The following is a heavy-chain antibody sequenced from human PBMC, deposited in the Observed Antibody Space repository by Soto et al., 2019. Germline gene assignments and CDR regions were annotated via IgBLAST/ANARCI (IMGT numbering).Heavy chain of an antibody. Sequence: ASVTVSCKASGYTFTSYDINWVRQATGQGLEWMGWMNPNSGNTGYAQKFQGRVTMTRNTSISTAYMELSSLRSEDTAVYYCARAEYSSSNYYYYGMDVWGQGTTVTVSS. CDR3: ARAEYSSSNYYYYGMDV. D-gene: IGHD6-6*01. CDR1: GYTFTSYD. J-gene: IGHJ6*02. V-gene: IGHV1-8*01. CDR2: MNPNSGNT.